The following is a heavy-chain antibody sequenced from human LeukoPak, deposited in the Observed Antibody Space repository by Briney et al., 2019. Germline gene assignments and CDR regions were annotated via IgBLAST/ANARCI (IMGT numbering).Heavy chain of an antibody. CDR1: GFTFSDHY. V-gene: IGHV3-72*01. Sequence: GGSLRLSCAAFGFTFSDHYMDWVRQAPGKGLEWVGRIRNKANSFFTEYAASVKGRFTISRDDSKNSLFLQMNSLKTEDTAVYYCARVGLLKRTFVSPSRSSDIWGQGTMVTVSS. J-gene: IGHJ3*02. CDR2: IRNKANSFFT. CDR3: ARVGLLKRTFVSPSRSSDI. D-gene: IGHD2/OR15-2a*01.